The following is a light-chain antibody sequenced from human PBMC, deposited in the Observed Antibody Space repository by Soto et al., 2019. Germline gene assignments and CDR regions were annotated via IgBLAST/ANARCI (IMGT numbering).Light chain of an antibody. CDR1: QGISSW. J-gene: IGKJ1*01. Sequence: DIQMTHSPSTLSASVLYIVTITFRASQGISSWLAWYQQKPGKAPNLLIYDASNLESGVPSRFSGSGSGTEFTLTISSLQPDDFATYYCQKYNSYQWKFGQGTKVDIK. CDR2: DAS. CDR3: QKYNSYQWK. V-gene: IGKV1-5*01.